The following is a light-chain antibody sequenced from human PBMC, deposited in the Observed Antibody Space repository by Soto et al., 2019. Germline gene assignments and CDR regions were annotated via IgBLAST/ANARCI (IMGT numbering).Light chain of an antibody. V-gene: IGLV2-11*01. CDR2: DVS. CDR1: SSDVGGYNY. CDR3: CSYAGSYSYV. Sequence: QSVLTQPRSVSGSPGQSVTISCTVTSSDVGGYNYVSWYQEQPGKAPKLMIYDVSKRPSGVPDRFSGSKSGNTASLTISGLQAEDEADYYCCSYAGSYSYVFGTGTKVTV. J-gene: IGLJ1*01.